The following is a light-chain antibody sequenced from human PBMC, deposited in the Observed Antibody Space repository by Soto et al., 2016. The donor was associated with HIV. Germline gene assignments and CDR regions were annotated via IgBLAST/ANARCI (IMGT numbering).Light chain of an antibody. J-gene: IGKJ1*01. CDR2: TAS. V-gene: IGKV1-9*01. Sequence: DIQLTQSPSFLSASVRDRVTITCRASQDISNYLAWYQQKPGKAPKLLIYTASTLQSGVPSRFSGSGSGTEFTLTISSLQPEDFATYYCQQLNSYHTWTFGQGTTVEVK. CDR1: QDISNY. CDR3: QQLNSYHTWT.